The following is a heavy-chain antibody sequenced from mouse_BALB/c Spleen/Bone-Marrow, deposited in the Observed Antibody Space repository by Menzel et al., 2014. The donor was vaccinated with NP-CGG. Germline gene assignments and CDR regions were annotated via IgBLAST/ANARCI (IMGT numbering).Heavy chain of an antibody. V-gene: IGHV1-69*01. Sequence: VQLQQSGAEFVMPGASAKMSCKASGHTFTDHWMHWVKQRPEQGLEWIGAVDISDSYTTYNQKFKGKATLTVDESSSTAYMQLSRLTSEDSAVYYCARGGANVDYWGQGTTLTVSS. J-gene: IGHJ2*01. CDR1: GHTFTDHW. CDR2: VDISDSYT. CDR3: ARGGANVDY.